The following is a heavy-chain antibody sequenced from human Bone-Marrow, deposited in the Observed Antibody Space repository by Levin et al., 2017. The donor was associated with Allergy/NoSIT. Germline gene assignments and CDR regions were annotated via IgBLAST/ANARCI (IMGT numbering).Heavy chain of an antibody. V-gene: IGHV3-33*01. CDR2: IWFDGSEK. CDR3: VRGEGDYVGDTFSL. CDR1: GFSFSIFA. D-gene: IGHD4-17*01. Sequence: LSLTCAASGFSFSIFAMHWVRPAPGKGLEWVAVIWFDGSEKYYADSMKGRITISRDNSKNTLYLQMKSLRVEDTAVYYCVRGEGDYVGDTFSLWGQGTMVTVSS. J-gene: IGHJ3*01.